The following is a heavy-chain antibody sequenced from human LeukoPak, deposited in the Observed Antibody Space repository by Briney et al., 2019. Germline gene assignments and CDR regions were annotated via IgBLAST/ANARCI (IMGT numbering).Heavy chain of an antibody. Sequence: GGSLRLSCAASGFTFSSYSMNWVRQAPGKGLEWVSSISSSSSYIYYADSVKGRFTISRDNSKNTLYLQMNSLRAEDTAVYYCAKDDAYGDYPPYYFDYWGQGTLVTVSS. J-gene: IGHJ4*02. CDR1: GFTFSSYS. CDR2: ISSSSSYI. D-gene: IGHD4-17*01. V-gene: IGHV3-21*04. CDR3: AKDDAYGDYPPYYFDY.